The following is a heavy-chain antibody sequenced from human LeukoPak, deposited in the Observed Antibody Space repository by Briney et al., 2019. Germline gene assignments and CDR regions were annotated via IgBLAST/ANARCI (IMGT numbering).Heavy chain of an antibody. CDR1: GGSISSSSYY. D-gene: IGHD4-17*01. CDR2: IYYSGST. CDR3: ARMRDGDYPNRRFDY. J-gene: IGHJ4*02. Sequence: PSETLSLTCTVSGGSISSSSYYWGWIRQPPGKGLEWIGSIYYSGSTYYNPSLKSRVTISVDTSKNQFSLKLSSVTAADTAAYYCARMRDGDYPNRRFDYWGQGTLVTVSS. V-gene: IGHV4-39*01.